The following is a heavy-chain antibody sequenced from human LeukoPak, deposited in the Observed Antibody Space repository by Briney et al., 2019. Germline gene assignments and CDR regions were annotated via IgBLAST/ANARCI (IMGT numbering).Heavy chain of an antibody. D-gene: IGHD2-2*01. CDR3: AKPAEDVYCSSTSCYGGISDY. Sequence: GGSLRLSCAASRFTFSSYGMHWVRQAPGKGLEWVAVISYDGSNKYYADSVKGRFTISRDNSKNTLYLQMNSLRAEDTAVYYCAKPAEDVYCSSTSCYGGISDYWGQGTLVTVSS. CDR2: ISYDGSNK. J-gene: IGHJ4*02. CDR1: RFTFSSYG. V-gene: IGHV3-30*18.